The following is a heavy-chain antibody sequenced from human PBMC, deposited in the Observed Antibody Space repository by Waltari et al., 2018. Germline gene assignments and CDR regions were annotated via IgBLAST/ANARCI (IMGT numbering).Heavy chain of an antibody. J-gene: IGHJ3*02. D-gene: IGHD1-1*01. Sequence: QVQLVQSGAEVKKPGSSVKVSCKASGGTFSNYAITCVRQAPGQGLEWMGGIIPVFRSAHYAQNFLDRVTITADESTSTAYMELMGLTSDDTAVYYCARPRTTVGTGLWNDGLQIWGQGTLVTVSS. CDR1: GGTFSNYA. V-gene: IGHV1-69*01. CDR3: ARPRTTVGTGLWNDGLQI. CDR2: IIPVFRSA.